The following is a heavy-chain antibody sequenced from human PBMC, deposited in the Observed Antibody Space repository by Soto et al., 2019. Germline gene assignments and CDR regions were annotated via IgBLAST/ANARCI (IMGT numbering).Heavy chain of an antibody. CDR2: IRVYSGDT. CDR1: GYTLSNYG. J-gene: IGHJ4*02. Sequence: QVQLVQSGAEVKKSGASVKVSCKASGYTLSNYGISWVRQAPGQGLEWMGWIRVYSGDTHYAQNFRGRVTMTADTSTTTAYMDLSNLTSDDTAVYFCARRSGTTIFDFWGPGTLVTVSS. D-gene: IGHD1-1*01. CDR3: ARRSGTTIFDF. V-gene: IGHV1-18*04.